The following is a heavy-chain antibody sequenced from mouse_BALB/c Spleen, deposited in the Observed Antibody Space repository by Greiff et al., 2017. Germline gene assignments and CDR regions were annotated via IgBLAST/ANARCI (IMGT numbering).Heavy chain of an antibody. J-gene: IGHJ2*01. CDR1: GFSLTSYG. CDR2: IWSGGST. Sequence: QVQLKESGPGLVQPSQSLSITCTVSGFSLTSYGVHWVRQSPGKGLEWLGVIWSGGSTDYNAAFISRLSISKDNSKSQVFFKMNSLQANDTAIYYCARTPPMITTEGYYFDYWGQGTTLTVSS. V-gene: IGHV2-2*02. CDR3: ARTPPMITTEGYYFDY. D-gene: IGHD2-4*01.